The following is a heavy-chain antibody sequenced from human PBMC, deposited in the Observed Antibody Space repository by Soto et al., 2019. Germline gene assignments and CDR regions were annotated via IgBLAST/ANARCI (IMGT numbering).Heavy chain of an antibody. Sequence: ASVKVSCKASGYTFTSYGISWVREAPGQGLEWMGWISAYNGNTNYAQKLQGRVTMTTDTSTSTAYMELRSLRSDDTAVYYCARDRENYDFWSGYFTGYYYYYGMDVWGQGTTVTV. V-gene: IGHV1-18*01. J-gene: IGHJ6*02. CDR3: ARDRENYDFWSGYFTGYYYYYGMDV. CDR2: ISAYNGNT. D-gene: IGHD3-3*01. CDR1: GYTFTSYG.